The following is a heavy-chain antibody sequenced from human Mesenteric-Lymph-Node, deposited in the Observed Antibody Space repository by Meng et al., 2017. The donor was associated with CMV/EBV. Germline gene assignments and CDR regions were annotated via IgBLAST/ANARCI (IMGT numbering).Heavy chain of an antibody. CDR3: ARFNWYFDA. V-gene: IGHV4-59*08. J-gene: IGHJ2*01. CDR2: IYQGGTT. Sequence: LSLPCNVSGVSSSTYFWSWVRQSPGKGLEWIGYIYQGGTTSYHPSLKSRVSMSLDTAKNQLSLRLSSVTAADTAVYYCARFNWYFDAWGRGTLVTVSS. CDR1: GVSSSTYF.